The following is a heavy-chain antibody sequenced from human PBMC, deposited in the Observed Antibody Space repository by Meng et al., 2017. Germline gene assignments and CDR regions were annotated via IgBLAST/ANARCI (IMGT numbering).Heavy chain of an antibody. J-gene: IGHJ4*02. D-gene: IGHD3-3*01. CDR3: ASNYDFFF. CDR2: IKEDGSEK. CDR1: GFTFSGYW. V-gene: IGHV3-7*01. Sequence: GGSLRLSCAASGFTFSGYWMSWIHHVPGKGLEWVANIKEDGSEKYYVDSVKGRFTISRDNAKNSLFLQMNSLRAEDTAVYYCASNYDFFFWGQGTLVTVSS.